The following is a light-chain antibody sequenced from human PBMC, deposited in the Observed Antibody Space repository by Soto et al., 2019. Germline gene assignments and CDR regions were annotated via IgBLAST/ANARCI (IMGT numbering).Light chain of an antibody. J-gene: IGLJ1*01. CDR2: EGT. CDR3: SSYAGSRTYV. V-gene: IGLV2-23*01. CDR1: SNDVGSYNL. Sequence: QSALTQPASVSGSPGQAITISCTGTSNDVGSYNLVSWYQQHPGKAPKLMIYEGTKRPSGVSNRFSGSESGNTASLTISGLQAEDEADYYCSSYAGSRTYVFGTGTKLTVL.